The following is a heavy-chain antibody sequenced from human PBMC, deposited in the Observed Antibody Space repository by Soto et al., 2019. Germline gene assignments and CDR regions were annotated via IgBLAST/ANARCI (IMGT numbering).Heavy chain of an antibody. CDR1: GYIFNNVL. CDR3: ARHLNCSGDSCFMIN. CDR2: IYPGDSDT. D-gene: IGHD2-15*01. V-gene: IGHV5-51*01. J-gene: IGHJ4*02. Sequence: GESLKISCKAAGYIFNNVLIVLVRPLPGKGLEWMTIIYPGDSDTKYSPSFRGQVTISADSFTNTVYLQWKSLKASDSAMYYCARHLNCSGDSCFMINWGQGTQVTVSS.